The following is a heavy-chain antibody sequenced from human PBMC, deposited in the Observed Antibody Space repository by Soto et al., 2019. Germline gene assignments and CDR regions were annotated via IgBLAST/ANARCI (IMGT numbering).Heavy chain of an antibody. CDR1: GGTFSSYT. J-gene: IGHJ6*02. V-gene: IGHV1-69*01. CDR2: IIPIFDTA. CDR3: ARNGTLTGYSYGMDV. Sequence: QVQLVQSGAEVKKPGSSVKVSCKASGGTFSSYTINWVLQSPGQGLEWMGGIIPIFDTANYAQKFQGRVTITADESTSTSYMEVSSLRSEDTAVYYCARNGTLTGYSYGMDVWGQGTTVTVSS. D-gene: IGHD1-1*01.